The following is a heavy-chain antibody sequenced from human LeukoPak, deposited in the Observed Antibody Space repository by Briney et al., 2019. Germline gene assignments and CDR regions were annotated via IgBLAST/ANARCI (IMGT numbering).Heavy chain of an antibody. V-gene: IGHV4-4*07. J-gene: IGHJ4*02. CDR3: ARGTYSSGWSTFDY. D-gene: IGHD6-19*01. CDR2: IYTSGST. CDR1: GGSISSYY. Sequence: SETLSLTCTVSGGSISSYYWSWIRQPAGKGLEWIGRIYTSGSTNYNPSLKSRVTMSVDTSKNQFSLKLSSVTAADTAVYYCARGTYSSGWSTFDYWGQGNLVTVSS.